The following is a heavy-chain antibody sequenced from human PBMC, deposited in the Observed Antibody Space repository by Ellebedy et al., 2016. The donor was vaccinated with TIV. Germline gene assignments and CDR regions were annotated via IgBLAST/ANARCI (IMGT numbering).Heavy chain of an antibody. D-gene: IGHD6-13*01. CDR3: ARRLVSAGIDWYFDL. J-gene: IGHJ2*01. CDR1: GFSLSTSGVG. Sequence: SGPTLVKPTQTLTLTCTFSGFSLSTSGVGVGWIRQPPGKALEWLALIYWDADRRYSPSLRNRLIIMKDTSKNQVVLTMTNMDPVDTATYYSARRLVSAGIDWYFDLWGRGTLVTVSS. CDR2: IYWDADR. V-gene: IGHV2-5*02.